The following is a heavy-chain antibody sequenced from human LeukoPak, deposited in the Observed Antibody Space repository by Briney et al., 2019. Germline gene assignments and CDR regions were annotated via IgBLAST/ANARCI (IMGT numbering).Heavy chain of an antibody. Sequence: GGSLRLSCAASGFALSSHWMTWVRQVPGRGPEWVANVNRDGSETYYLDSVKGRFTISKDNAKNSLYLQMNSLRAEDTALYHCARNNGMDVRGQGTTVIVSS. J-gene: IGHJ6*02. CDR3: ARNNGMDV. V-gene: IGHV3-7*03. CDR2: VNRDGSET. CDR1: GFALSSHW.